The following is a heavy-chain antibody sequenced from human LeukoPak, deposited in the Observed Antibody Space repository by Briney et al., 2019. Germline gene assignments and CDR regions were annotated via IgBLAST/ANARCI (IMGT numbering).Heavy chain of an antibody. CDR3: AKDRGSEYYFDY. V-gene: IGHV3-33*06. Sequence: GGSLRLSCAASGFTFSSYGMHWVRQAPGKGLEWVAVIWYDGSNKYYADSVKGRFTISRDNSKNTLYLQMNSLRAEDTAVYYCAKDRGSEYYFDYWAREPWSPSPQ. CDR1: GFTFSSYG. CDR2: IWYDGSNK. D-gene: IGHD3-10*01. J-gene: IGHJ4*02.